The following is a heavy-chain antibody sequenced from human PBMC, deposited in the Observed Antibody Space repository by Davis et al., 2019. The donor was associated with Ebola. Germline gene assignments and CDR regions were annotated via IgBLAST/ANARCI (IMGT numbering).Heavy chain of an antibody. D-gene: IGHD3-3*01. CDR3: ARHDYDFWSGYYLGY. V-gene: IGHV4-59*08. J-gene: IGHJ4*02. Sequence: LKSRVTISVDTSKNQFSLKLSSVTAADTAVYYCARHDYDFWSGYYLGYWGQGTLVTVSS.